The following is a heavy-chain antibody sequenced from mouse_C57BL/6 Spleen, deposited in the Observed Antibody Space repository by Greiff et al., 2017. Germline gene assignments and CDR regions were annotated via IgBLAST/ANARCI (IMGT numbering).Heavy chain of an antibody. J-gene: IGHJ4*01. CDR1: GYTFTSYW. CDR2: IYPGSGST. V-gene: IGHV1-55*01. CDR3: ARWMDYGSSSYAMDY. Sequence: VKLQQPGAELVKPGASVKMSCKASGYTFTSYWITWVKQRPGQGLEWIGDIYPGSGSTNYNEKFKSKATLTVDTSSSTAYMQLSSLTSEDSAVYYCARWMDYGSSSYAMDYWGQGTSVTVSS. D-gene: IGHD1-1*01.